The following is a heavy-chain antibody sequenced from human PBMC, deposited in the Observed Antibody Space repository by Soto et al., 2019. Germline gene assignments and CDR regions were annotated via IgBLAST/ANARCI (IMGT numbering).Heavy chain of an antibody. CDR1: GGSISSGGYY. D-gene: IGHD5-18*01. CDR2: IYYSGST. Sequence: PSETLSLTCTVSGGSISSGGYYWSWIRQHPGKGLEWIGYIYYSGSTYYNPSLKSRVTISVDTSKNQFSLKLSSVTAADTAVYYCARGDMIQLWLPTDYWGQGTLVTVSS. J-gene: IGHJ4*02. CDR3: ARGDMIQLWLPTDY. V-gene: IGHV4-31*03.